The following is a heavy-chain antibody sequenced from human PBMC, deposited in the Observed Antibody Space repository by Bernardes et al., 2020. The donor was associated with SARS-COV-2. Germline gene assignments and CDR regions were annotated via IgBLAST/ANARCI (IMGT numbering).Heavy chain of an antibody. CDR2: IYSGSNT. D-gene: IGHD3-10*01. CDR3: ASPGGYGSVDY. Sequence: GGSLRPSCAVSGFTVSSSYISWVRQRPGKGLEWVSVIYSGSNTYYADSVKGRFTISRDNSKNTLYLQMNSLGAEDTAVYYCASPGGYGSVDYWGQGTLVTVSS. CDR1: GFTVSSSY. V-gene: IGHV3-53*01. J-gene: IGHJ4*02.